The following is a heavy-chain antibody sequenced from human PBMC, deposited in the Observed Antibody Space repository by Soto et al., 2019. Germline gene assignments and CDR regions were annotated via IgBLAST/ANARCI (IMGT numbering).Heavy chain of an antibody. CDR3: ASSYDSSGSLDY. CDR1: GFTFSSYA. J-gene: IGHJ4*02. CDR2: ISYDGSNK. Sequence: QVQLVESGGGVVQPGRSLRLSCSASGFTFSSYAMHWVRQAPGKGLEWVAVISYDGSNKYYADSVKGRFTISRHNSKNTLHLQRNSLRAADTAVYYCASSYDSSGSLDYWGQGTLVTVSS. V-gene: IGHV3-30-3*01. D-gene: IGHD3-22*01.